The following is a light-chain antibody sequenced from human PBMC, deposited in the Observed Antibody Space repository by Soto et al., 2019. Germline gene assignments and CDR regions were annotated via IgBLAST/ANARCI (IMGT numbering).Light chain of an antibody. CDR1: QSVLYSSNNKNY. CDR3: QQYSGTGWT. Sequence: DIVMTQSPDSLAVSLGERATINCKSSQSVLYSSNNKNYLAWYQQKPGQPPKLLIYWASTRESGVPVRFSGSGSGTDFTLTISSLQAEDVAVYYCQQYSGTGWTFGQGTKVEIK. J-gene: IGKJ1*01. CDR2: WAS. V-gene: IGKV4-1*01.